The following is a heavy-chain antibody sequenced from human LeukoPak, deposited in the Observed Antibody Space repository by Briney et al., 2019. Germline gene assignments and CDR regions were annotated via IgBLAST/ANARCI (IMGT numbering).Heavy chain of an antibody. V-gene: IGHV3-30*18. J-gene: IGHJ6*03. D-gene: IGHD6-19*01. CDR1: GFTFSSYG. Sequence: GGSLRLSCAASGFTFSSYGMHWVRQAPGKGLEWVAVISYDGSNKYYADSVKGRFTISRDNSKNTLYLQMNSLRAEDTAVYYRAKDSGYMDVWGKGTTVTVSS. CDR2: ISYDGSNK. CDR3: AKDSGYMDV.